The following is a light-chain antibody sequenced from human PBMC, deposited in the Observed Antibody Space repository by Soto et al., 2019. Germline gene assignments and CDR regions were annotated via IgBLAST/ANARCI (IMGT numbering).Light chain of an antibody. CDR3: QQLNNVPPFP. CDR2: GAV. J-gene: IGKJ3*01. V-gene: IGKV1-9*01. Sequence: IPLTQSPSSLYASIGDRVPITCRASQGISNYLAWYQKKPGKAPKLLIYGAVTLQSGVPSRFSGRGSGTHFTLTLSSLQTDDLATYYCQQLNNVPPFPFGPGTKVDLK. CDR1: QGISNY.